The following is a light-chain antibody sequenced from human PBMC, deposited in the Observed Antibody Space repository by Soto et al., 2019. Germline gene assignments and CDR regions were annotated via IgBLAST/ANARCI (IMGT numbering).Light chain of an antibody. CDR2: DAS. CDR1: QSVSNY. CDR3: QQSYYNPT. J-gene: IGKJ1*01. V-gene: IGKV1-39*01. Sequence: DIQMTQSPSSLSASVGDRVTITCRASQSVSNYLHWYQQKPGKAPHLLLSDASSLQSGVPSRFSGSGSGTDFTLTISSLQREDFATYYCQQSYYNPTFGQGTKVEIK.